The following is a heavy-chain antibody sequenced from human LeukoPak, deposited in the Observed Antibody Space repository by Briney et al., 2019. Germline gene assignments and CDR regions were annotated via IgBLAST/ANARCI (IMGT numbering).Heavy chain of an antibody. V-gene: IGHV4-39*01. CDR2: IYYSGST. D-gene: IGHD5-12*01. CDR3: ARHYSGYELAYFDY. CDR1: GGSISSSSYY. J-gene: IGHJ4*02. Sequence: SETLSLTCTVSGGSISSSSYYWGWIRQPPGKGLEWIGSIYYSGSTHYNPSLKSRVTISVDTSKNQFSLKLSSVTAADTAVYYCARHYSGYELAYFDYWGQGTLVTVSS.